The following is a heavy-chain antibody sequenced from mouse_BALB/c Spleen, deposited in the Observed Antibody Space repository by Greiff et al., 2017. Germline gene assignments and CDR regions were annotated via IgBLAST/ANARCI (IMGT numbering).Heavy chain of an antibody. Sequence: VQLQQSGAELVRSGASVKLSCTASGFNINDFFMHRVKQRPEQGLEWIGWIDPENGDTEYAPKFQGKATMTADTSSNTAYLQLSSLASEDTAVYYCSAQLDETYCFDYWGQGTTLTVSS. CDR2: IDPENGDT. J-gene: IGHJ2*01. CDR1: GFNINDFF. CDR3: SAQLDETYCFDY. D-gene: IGHD1-3*01. V-gene: IGHV14-4*02.